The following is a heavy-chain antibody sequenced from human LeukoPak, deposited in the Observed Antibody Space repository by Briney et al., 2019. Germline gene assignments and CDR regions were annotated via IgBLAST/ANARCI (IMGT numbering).Heavy chain of an antibody. J-gene: IGHJ4*02. V-gene: IGHV3-20*04. D-gene: IGHD3-9*01. CDR2: ISGDGGSA. CDR1: GFTFGDYA. CDR3: ARELYDTFTGSPGDG. Sequence: PGRSLRLSCTASGFTFGDYAMSWFRQAPGKGLEWGSLISGDGGSADYADSVRGRFTISRDNAKNSLYLQMNSLRAEDTAVYYCARELYDTFTGSPGDGWGQGTLVTVSS.